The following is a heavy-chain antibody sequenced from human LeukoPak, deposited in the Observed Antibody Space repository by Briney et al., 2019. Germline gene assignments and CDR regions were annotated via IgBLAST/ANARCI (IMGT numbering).Heavy chain of an antibody. CDR3: ARVVLSRGERDY. V-gene: IGHV3-20*04. CDR1: GFTFDDYG. Sequence: GGSLRPSCAASGFTFDDYGMSWVRHVPGKGLEWVSGINWNGGSTGYADSVKGRFTISRDNAKKSLYLQMNSLRAEDTALYYCARVVLSRGERDYWGQGTLVTVSS. CDR2: INWNGGST. J-gene: IGHJ4*02. D-gene: IGHD5-24*01.